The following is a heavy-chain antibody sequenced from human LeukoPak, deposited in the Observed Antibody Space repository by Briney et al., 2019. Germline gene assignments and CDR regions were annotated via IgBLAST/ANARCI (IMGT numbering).Heavy chain of an antibody. CDR2: LNQDGSVR. CDR1: GLIFSDFW. CDR3: GKNRYSGSLSPFDI. D-gene: IGHD1-26*01. J-gene: IGHJ3*02. Sequence: GGSLRLSCAASGLIFSDFWMSWVRQTPGKGLEWVANLNQDGSVREYLDSVKGRFTISRDNAENSLFLQMDSLRADDTAVYYCGKNRYSGSLSPFDIWGQGTMVTVSS. V-gene: IGHV3-7*03.